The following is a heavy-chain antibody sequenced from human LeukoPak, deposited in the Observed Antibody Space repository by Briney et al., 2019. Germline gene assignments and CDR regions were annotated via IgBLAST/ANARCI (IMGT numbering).Heavy chain of an antibody. CDR3: ASITIFGVAPSRAFDI. Sequence: PGGSLRLSCAASGFTFSSYWMSWVRQAPGKGLEWVANIKQDGSEKYYVDSVKGRFTISRDNAKNTLYLQMNSLRAEDTAVYYCASITIFGVAPSRAFDIWGQGTMVTVSS. J-gene: IGHJ3*02. V-gene: IGHV3-7*03. CDR1: GFTFSSYW. CDR2: IKQDGSEK. D-gene: IGHD3-3*01.